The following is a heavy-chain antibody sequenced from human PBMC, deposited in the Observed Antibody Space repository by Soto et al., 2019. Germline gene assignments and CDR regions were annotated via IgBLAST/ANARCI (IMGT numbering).Heavy chain of an antibody. CDR3: TRDQLGIVVVITTVYYYYYGMDV. D-gene: IGHD3-22*01. Sequence: GGSLRLSCTASGFTFGDYAMSWVRQAPGKGLEWVGFIRSKAYGGTTEYAASVKGRFTISRDDSKSIAYLQMNSLKTEDTAVYYCTRDQLGIVVVITTVYYYYYGMDVWGQGTTVTVSS. V-gene: IGHV3-49*04. CDR2: IRSKAYGGTT. J-gene: IGHJ6*02. CDR1: GFTFGDYA.